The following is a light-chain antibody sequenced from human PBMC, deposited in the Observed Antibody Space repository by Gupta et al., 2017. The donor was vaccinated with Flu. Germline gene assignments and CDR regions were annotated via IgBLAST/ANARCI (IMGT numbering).Light chain of an antibody. CDR3: RQSLQTPYT. J-gene: IGKJ2*01. CDR2: LGS. CDR1: QSLLHSNGYNY. V-gene: IGKV2-28*01. Sequence: DIVMTQSPVSLPVTPGEPASISCRSSQSLLHSNGYNYLDWYLQKPGQSPQLLIYLGSNRASGVPDRFSGSGSGTDFTLKISIVEAEDVGVYYCRQSLQTPYTFGQGTKLEIK.